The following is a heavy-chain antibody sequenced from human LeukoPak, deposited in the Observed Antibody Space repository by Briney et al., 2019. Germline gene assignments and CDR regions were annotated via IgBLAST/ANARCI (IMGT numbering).Heavy chain of an antibody. V-gene: IGHV5-51*01. Sequence: GESLKISCKASGYSFTIYWIGWVRQMPGKGLEWMGIIYPGDSDTRYSPSFQGQVTISADKSISTAYLQWSSLKASDTAMYYCARRRIQLWEGVEWYFDLWGRGTLVTVSS. CDR1: GYSFTIYW. CDR3: ARRRIQLWEGVEWYFDL. CDR2: IYPGDSDT. J-gene: IGHJ2*01. D-gene: IGHD5-18*01.